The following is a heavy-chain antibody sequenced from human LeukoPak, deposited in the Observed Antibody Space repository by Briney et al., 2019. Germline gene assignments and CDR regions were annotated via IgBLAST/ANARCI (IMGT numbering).Heavy chain of an antibody. D-gene: IGHD3-10*01. CDR1: GYTFTSYY. Sequence: ASVKVSCKASGYTFTSYYMHWVRQAPGQGLEWMGIINPSGGSTSYAQKFQGRVTMTRDTSTSTVYMELSSLRSEVTAVYYCASELYYYGSGCYYKLWSYWGQGALVTVSS. V-gene: IGHV1-46*01. CDR3: ASELYYYGSGCYYKLWSY. CDR2: INPSGGST. J-gene: IGHJ4*02.